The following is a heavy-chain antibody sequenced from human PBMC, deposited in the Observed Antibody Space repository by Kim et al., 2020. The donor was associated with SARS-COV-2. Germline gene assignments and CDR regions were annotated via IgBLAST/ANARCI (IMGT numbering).Heavy chain of an antibody. D-gene: IGHD1-26*01. CDR1: EFTFNHYW. CDR3: ARSIVVGATILGY. V-gene: IGHV3-7*01. Sequence: GGSLRLSCVASEFTFNHYWLSWVRQAPGKGLEWVANINEEGSNSHYVDSVKGRFTISRDNAKNSLYLQMNSLRVEDTAVYYCARSIVVGATILGYWGQGSLVTVSS. CDR2: INEEGSNS. J-gene: IGHJ4*02.